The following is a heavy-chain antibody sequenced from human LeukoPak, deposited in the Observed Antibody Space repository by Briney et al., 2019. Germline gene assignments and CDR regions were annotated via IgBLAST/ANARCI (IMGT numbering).Heavy chain of an antibody. V-gene: IGHV4-34*01. D-gene: IGHD3-22*01. CDR1: GGSFSGYY. CDR2: MNPSGST. Sequence: SETLSLTCAVYGGSFSGYYWTWIRQTPEKGLEWIGEMNPSGSTNYNPSLKSRVTISVDTSKDQFSLELSSVTAADTAVYYCARGRQDVTMIVVVMTAVSYYLDVWGKGTTVTVS. J-gene: IGHJ6*03. CDR3: ARGRQDVTMIVVVMTAVSYYLDV.